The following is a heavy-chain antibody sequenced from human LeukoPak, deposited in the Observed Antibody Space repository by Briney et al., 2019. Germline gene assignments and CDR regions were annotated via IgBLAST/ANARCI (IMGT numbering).Heavy chain of an antibody. CDR2: INPNSGGT. D-gene: IGHD5-18*01. CDR3: ARGIQLWSRVYYYYGMDV. J-gene: IGHJ6*02. CDR1: GYTLTGYY. Sequence: ASVKVSCKASGYTLTGYYTHWVRQAPGQGLEWMGWINPNSGGTNYAQKFQGRVTMTRDTSISTAYMELSRLRSDDTAVYYCARGIQLWSRVYYYYGMDVWGQGTTVTVSS. V-gene: IGHV1-2*02.